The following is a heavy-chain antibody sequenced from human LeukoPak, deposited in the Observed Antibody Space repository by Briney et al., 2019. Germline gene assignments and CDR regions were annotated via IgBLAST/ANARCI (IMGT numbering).Heavy chain of an antibody. CDR3: ARELHSSAVFFDY. Sequence: GGSLRLSCAASGFTFSSYAMSWVRQAPGKGLEWVSVIYSGGSTYYADSVKGRFTISRDNSKNTLYLQMNSLRAEDTAVYYCARELHSSAVFFDYWGQGTLVTVSS. CDR2: IYSGGST. V-gene: IGHV3-53*01. D-gene: IGHD3-22*01. CDR1: GFTFSSYA. J-gene: IGHJ4*02.